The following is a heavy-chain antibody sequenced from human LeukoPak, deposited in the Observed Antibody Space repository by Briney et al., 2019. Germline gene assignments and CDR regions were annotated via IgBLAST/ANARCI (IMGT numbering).Heavy chain of an antibody. V-gene: IGHV3-23*01. CDR2: ISGSGGST. CDR1: GFTFSSYA. D-gene: IGHD6-13*01. Sequence: PGGSLRLSCAASGFTFSSYAMSWVRQAPGKWLEWVSAISGSGGSTYYADSVTGRFTISRDNSKNTLYLQMNSLRAEDTAVYYCAKTYTSSRAHYYYYYYMGVWGKGTTVTISS. CDR3: AKTYTSSRAHYYYYYYMGV. J-gene: IGHJ6*03.